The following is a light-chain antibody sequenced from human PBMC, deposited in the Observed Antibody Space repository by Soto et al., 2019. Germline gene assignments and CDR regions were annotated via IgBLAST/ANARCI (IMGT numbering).Light chain of an antibody. CDR2: GAS. CDR1: QSVNSN. V-gene: IGKV3-15*01. J-gene: IGKJ3*01. CDR3: QQYNSWPLGT. Sequence: EIVMTQPPATLSVSPGERATLTCRASQSVNSNLAWYQHKPGQAPRLLIFGASTRATGIPARFSGSGSGTEFTLTISSLQSEDFAVYYCQQYNSWPLGTVGPGTKVDIK.